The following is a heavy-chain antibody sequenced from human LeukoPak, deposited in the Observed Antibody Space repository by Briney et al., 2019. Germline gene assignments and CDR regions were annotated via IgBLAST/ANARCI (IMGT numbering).Heavy chain of an antibody. D-gene: IGHD6-19*01. CDR3: ARAKYNTGWNLDY. V-gene: IGHV4-31*03. Sequence: NPSETLSLTCTVSGDSISSGDYYWTWLRQHPGKDLHWIGYTHYSRSTYYNPSLESRLTMSVDTSKDQFSLKVSSVTAADTAVYYCARAKYNTGWNLDYWGQGTLVTVSS. J-gene: IGHJ4*02. CDR2: THYSRST. CDR1: GDSISSGDYY.